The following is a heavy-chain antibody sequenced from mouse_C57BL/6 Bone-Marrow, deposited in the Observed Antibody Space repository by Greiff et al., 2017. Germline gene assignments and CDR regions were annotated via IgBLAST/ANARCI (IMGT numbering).Heavy chain of an antibody. V-gene: IGHV1-80*01. CDR2: IYPGDGDT. CDR1: GYAFSSYW. D-gene: IGHD1-1*01. Sequence: VQLQQSGAELVKPGASVKISCKASGYAFSSYWMNWVKQRPGKGLEWIGQIYPGDGDTNYNGKFKGKATLTADKSSSTAYMQLSSLTSEDSAVYVCAREGSTVVAHWYFDVWGTGTTVTVSS. J-gene: IGHJ1*03. CDR3: AREGSTVVAHWYFDV.